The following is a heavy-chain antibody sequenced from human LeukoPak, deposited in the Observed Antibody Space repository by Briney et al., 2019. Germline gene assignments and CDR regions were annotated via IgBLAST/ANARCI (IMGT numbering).Heavy chain of an antibody. CDR2: INRDGSER. J-gene: IGHJ6*02. CDR3: ARRNAMDV. Sequence: GGSLRLSCAASGFTFSNYWLTWVRQAPGKGLEWVANINRDGSERYYVDSVKGRFTISRDDAKSSLYLQMNSLRAEDTAVYYCARRNAMDVWGQGTTVIVFS. CDR1: GFTFSNYW. V-gene: IGHV3-7*03.